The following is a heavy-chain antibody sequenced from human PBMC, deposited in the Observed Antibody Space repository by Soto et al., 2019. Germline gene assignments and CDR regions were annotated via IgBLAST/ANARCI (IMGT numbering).Heavy chain of an antibody. CDR3: VRGGGYDPFDY. CDR2: ISHLENT. D-gene: IGHD5-12*01. J-gene: IGHJ4*02. Sequence: QLQLQESGSGVVRTSETLSLTCTVSGASISYGGFSWSWIRQSPGKGLEWIGYISHLENTYFPPSLKSRLTMSIDRSRNQFSLNLSSVTAADRAVYYCVRGGGYDPFDYWGQGVLVTVSS. V-gene: IGHV4-30-2*06. CDR1: GASISYGGFS.